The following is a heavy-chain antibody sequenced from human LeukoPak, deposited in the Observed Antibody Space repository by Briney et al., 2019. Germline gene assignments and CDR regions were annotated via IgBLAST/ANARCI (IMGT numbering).Heavy chain of an antibody. CDR3: TTRGYYYGSGSYLYYYMDV. V-gene: IGHV3-15*01. Sequence: GGSLRLSCAASGFTFSNAWMSWVRQAPGKGLEWVGRIKSKTDGGTTDYAAPVKGRFTISRDDSKNTQYLQMNSLKTEDTAVYYCTTRGYYYGSGSYLYYYMDVWGKGTTVTVSS. J-gene: IGHJ6*03. CDR2: IKSKTDGGTT. CDR1: GFTFSNAW. D-gene: IGHD3-10*01.